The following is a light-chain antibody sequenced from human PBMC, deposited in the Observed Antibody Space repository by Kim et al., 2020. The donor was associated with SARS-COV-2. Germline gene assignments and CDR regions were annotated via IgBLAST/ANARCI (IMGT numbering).Light chain of an antibody. CDR1: QSVSSNY. J-gene: IGKJ2*01. CDR3: QQYGSAPMYT. CDR2: GAS. V-gene: IGKV3-20*01. Sequence: IVLTQSPGTLSLSPGESATLSCRASQSVSSNYLAWYQQKPGQAPSLLIYGASTRATDIPDRFSGSGSGTDFTLTINRLEPEDFAVYYCQQYGSAPMYTFGQGTKLEI.